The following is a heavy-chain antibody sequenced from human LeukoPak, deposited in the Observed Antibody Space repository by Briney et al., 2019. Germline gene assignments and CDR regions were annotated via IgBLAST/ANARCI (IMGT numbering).Heavy chain of an antibody. D-gene: IGHD4-23*01. J-gene: IGHJ2*01. CDR2: IYHSGST. CDR1: GGSFSGYY. V-gene: IGHV4-34*01. Sequence: SETLSLTCAVYGGSFSGYYWSWIRQPPGKGLEWIGYIYHSGSTYYNPSLKSRVTISVDRSKNQFSLKLSSVTAADTAVYYCARDRLSVTPRYFDLWGRGTLVTVSS. CDR3: ARDRLSVTPRYFDL.